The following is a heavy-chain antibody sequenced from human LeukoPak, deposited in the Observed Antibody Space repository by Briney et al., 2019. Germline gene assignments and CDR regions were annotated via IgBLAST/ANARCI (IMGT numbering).Heavy chain of an antibody. CDR3: ARHHIAAALNWFDP. CDR2: IYWSGST. D-gene: IGHD6-13*01. CDR1: GDFISSYY. Sequence: SETLSLICSVSGDFISSYYGSWLRQPPGKGLEGIGYIYWSGSTNYNPSLKSRVTISVDTFKNQFSLKLSSVTAADPAVYYCARHHIAAALNWFDPWGQGTLVTVSS. J-gene: IGHJ5*02. V-gene: IGHV4-59*08.